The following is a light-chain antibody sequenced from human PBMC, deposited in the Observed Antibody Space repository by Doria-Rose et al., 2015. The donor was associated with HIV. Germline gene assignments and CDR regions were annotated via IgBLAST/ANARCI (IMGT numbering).Light chain of an antibody. CDR1: QGISNF. J-gene: IGKJ4*01. V-gene: IGKV1-27*01. Sequence: DIQVTQSPSSLSASVGGRVTITCRANQGISNFLAWYQQKPGRVPKLLIYAASTLRSGVPSRFSGSGSGTDFSLTISTLQPEDVAIYYCQSYNSAPLTFGGGSKVEIK. CDR3: QSYNSAPLT. CDR2: AAS.